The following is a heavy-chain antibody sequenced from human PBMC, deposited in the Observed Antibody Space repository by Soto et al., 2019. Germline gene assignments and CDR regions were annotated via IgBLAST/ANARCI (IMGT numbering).Heavy chain of an antibody. Sequence: SETLSLTCTVSGCSISSYYWSWIRQPPGKGLEWIGYIYYSGSTNYNPSLKSRVTISVDTSKNQFSLKLSSVTAADTAVYYCARQYCTNGVCYRGGEDYYYGMDVWGQGTMVTVSS. D-gene: IGHD2-8*01. V-gene: IGHV4-59*01. CDR3: ARQYCTNGVCYRGGEDYYYGMDV. CDR1: GCSISSYY. CDR2: IYYSGST. J-gene: IGHJ6*02.